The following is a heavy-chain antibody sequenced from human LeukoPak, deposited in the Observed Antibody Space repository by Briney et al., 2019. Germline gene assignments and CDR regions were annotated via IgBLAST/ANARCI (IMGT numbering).Heavy chain of an antibody. CDR2: TTQGGNGN. Sequence: GGSLRLSCAATGFSFSDYQMSWVRQAPGKGLEWVAKTTQGGNGNYYVDAVEGRFTISRDNAKKSLYLQMNSLRAEDTAVYYCAKDWEGEPGRVFDIWGQGTMVIVAA. CDR3: AKDWEGEPGRVFDI. V-gene: IGHV3-7*01. D-gene: IGHD1-14*01. CDR1: GFSFSDYQ. J-gene: IGHJ3*02.